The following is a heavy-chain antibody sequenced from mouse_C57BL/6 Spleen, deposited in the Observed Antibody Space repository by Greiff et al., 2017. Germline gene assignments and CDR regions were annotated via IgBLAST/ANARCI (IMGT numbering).Heavy chain of an antibody. CDR2: ISYDGSN. J-gene: IGHJ1*03. Sequence: EVKLQESGPGLVKPSQSLSLTCSVTGYSITSGYYWNWIRQFPGNKLEWMGYISYDGSNNYNPSLKNRISITRDTSKNQFFLKLNSVTTEDTATYYCAREGGYYGSKRYFDVWGTGTTVTVSS. CDR3: AREGGYYGSKRYFDV. D-gene: IGHD1-1*01. CDR1: GYSITSGYY. V-gene: IGHV3-6*01.